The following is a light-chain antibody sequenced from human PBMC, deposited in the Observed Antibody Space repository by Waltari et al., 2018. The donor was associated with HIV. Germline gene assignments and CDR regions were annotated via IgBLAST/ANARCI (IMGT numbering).Light chain of an antibody. CDR3: CAYAGSYPVV. CDR2: DVS. J-gene: IGLJ2*01. Sequence: QSALTQPRSVSGSPGPSVPISCTGTSSAVGVYNFVSWYQQHPGKAPKLMIYDVSKRPSGVPDRFSGSKSGNTASLTISGLQAEDEADYYCCAYAGSYPVVFGGGTKLTVL. CDR1: SSAVGVYNF. V-gene: IGLV2-11*01.